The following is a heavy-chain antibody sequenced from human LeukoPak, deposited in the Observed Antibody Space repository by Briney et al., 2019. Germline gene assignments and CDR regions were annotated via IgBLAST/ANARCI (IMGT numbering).Heavy chain of an antibody. D-gene: IGHD4-23*01. V-gene: IGHV3-69-1*01. CDR2: ISSRSYT. J-gene: IGHJ4*02. CDR3: ASYGGFTSATLVDLL. CDR1: GFSFSVYS. Sequence: GGSLRLPCAASGFSFSVYSMTWVRQAPGKGLEWVSSISSRSYTDYADSVRGRFTISRDNAKNSLFLQMNSLRAEDTAVYYCASYGGFTSATLVDLLWGQGTLVTVSS.